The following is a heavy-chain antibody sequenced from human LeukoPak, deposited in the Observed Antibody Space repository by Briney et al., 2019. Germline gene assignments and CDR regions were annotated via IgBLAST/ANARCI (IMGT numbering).Heavy chain of an antibody. V-gene: IGHV3-30*03. CDR2: ISYDGSNK. CDR3: ARDPLPGDYGDYGVDWYFDL. CDR1: GFTFSSYG. J-gene: IGHJ2*01. D-gene: IGHD4-17*01. Sequence: GGSLRLSCAASGFTFSSYGMHWVRQAPGKGLEWVAVISYDGSNKYYADSVKGRFTISRDNSKNTLYLQMNSLRAEDTAVYYCARDPLPGDYGDYGVDWYFDLWGRGTLVTVSS.